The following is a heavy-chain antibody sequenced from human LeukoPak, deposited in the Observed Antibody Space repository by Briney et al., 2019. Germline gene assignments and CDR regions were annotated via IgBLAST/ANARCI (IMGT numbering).Heavy chain of an antibody. CDR1: GYTFPSYD. V-gene: IGHV1-8*01. CDR2: INPNSVNT. CDR3: ARVSTYFGVVTDFDY. D-gene: IGHD3-3*01. Sequence: GSAVNVSCKASGYTFPSYDINWVGQATVQGREWMGWINPNSVNTGYAQKFQGRVTITSNNSIRTAYMVRRSLESEDTAGYYCARVSTYFGVVTDFDYWGQGTLVTVSS. J-gene: IGHJ4*02.